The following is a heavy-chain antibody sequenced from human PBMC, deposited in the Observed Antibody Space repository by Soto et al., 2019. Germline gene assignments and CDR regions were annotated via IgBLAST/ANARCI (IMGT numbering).Heavy chain of an antibody. CDR1: GGTFSSYA. CDR3: ARSIVVVVAATPGHFDY. V-gene: IGHV1-69*01. Sequence: QVQLVQSGAEVKKPGSSVKVSCKASGGTFSSYAISCVRQAPGQGLELMGGIIPIFGTANYAQKFQGRVTITADESTSTAYMEVSSLRSADTAVYYCARSIVVVVAATPGHFDYCGQGTLVTVSS. J-gene: IGHJ4*02. CDR2: IIPIFGTA. D-gene: IGHD2-15*01.